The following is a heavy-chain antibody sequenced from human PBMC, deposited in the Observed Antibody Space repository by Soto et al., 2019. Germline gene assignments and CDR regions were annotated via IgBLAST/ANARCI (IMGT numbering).Heavy chain of an antibody. CDR3: ARREGDCRGGSCPYYHD. D-gene: IGHD2-15*01. CDR2: VYHSGNT. V-gene: IGHV4-4*02. CDR1: GDSISSYNW. Sequence: QVHLQESGPRLVKPSETLSLTCDVSGDSISSYNWWTWVRQTPGKGLEWIGEVYHSGNTNYNPSLNRRVTLAVDKSRNQFSLSLTSVTAADTAVYYCARREGDCRGGSCPYYHDWGQGTLVTASS. J-gene: IGHJ4*02.